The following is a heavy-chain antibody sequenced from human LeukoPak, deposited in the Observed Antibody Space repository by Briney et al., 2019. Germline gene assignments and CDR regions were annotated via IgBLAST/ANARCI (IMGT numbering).Heavy chain of an antibody. CDR1: GGTFSSYA. V-gene: IGHV1-69*05. CDR3: ATEGSGWYGHYFDY. D-gene: IGHD6-19*01. CDR2: IIPIFGTA. Sequence: GASVKVSCKASGGTFSSYAISWVRQAPGQGLEWMGGIIPIFGTANYAQKFQGRVTITTDESTSTAYMELSSLRSEDTAVYYCATEGSGWYGHYFDYWGQGTLVTVSS. J-gene: IGHJ4*02.